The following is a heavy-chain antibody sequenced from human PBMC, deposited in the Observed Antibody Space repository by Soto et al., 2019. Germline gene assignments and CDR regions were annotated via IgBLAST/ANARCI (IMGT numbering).Heavy chain of an antibody. CDR2: IYSNGDT. Sequence: SETLSLTCSVSSDSMNRGGYYWSWIRQHPGKGLVWIGYIYSNGDTYYNPSLKSRVTISVDTSKNQFSLNLTSVTAADTAVYYCARTVMPVGNLAAFDHWGQGVLVTVSS. V-gene: IGHV4-31*03. CDR1: SDSMNRGGYY. CDR3: ARTVMPVGNLAAFDH. D-gene: IGHD7-27*01. J-gene: IGHJ4*02.